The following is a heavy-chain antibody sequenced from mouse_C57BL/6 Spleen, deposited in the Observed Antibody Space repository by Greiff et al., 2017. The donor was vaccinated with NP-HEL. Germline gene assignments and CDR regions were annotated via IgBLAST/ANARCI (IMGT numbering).Heavy chain of an antibody. V-gene: IGHV14-2*01. CDR1: GFNITDYY. Sequence: EVQLQQSGAELVKPGASVKLSCTASGFNITDYYMHWVKQRTEQGLEWIGRIDPEDGATKYAPKFQGKATLTADTSSNTAYLQLSSLTSEDTAVYYCARGDGYYEFAYWGQGALVTVSA. CDR3: ARGDGYYEFAY. D-gene: IGHD2-3*01. CDR2: IDPEDGAT. J-gene: IGHJ3*01.